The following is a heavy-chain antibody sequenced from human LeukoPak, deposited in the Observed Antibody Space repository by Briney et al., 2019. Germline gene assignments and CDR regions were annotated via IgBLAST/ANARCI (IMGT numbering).Heavy chain of an antibody. CDR1: GFTFSTFW. V-gene: IGHV3-7*01. CDR2: IKSDGSEK. J-gene: IGHJ4*02. Sequence: GGSLRLSCAASGFTFSTFWMSWVRQAPGKGLEWVANIKSDGSEKCYVDSMKGRFTVPRDNAKNSLYLQMDSLRAEDTAVYYCARGGTFVSDYWGQGTLVTVSS. CDR3: ARGGTFVSDY. D-gene: IGHD1-1*01.